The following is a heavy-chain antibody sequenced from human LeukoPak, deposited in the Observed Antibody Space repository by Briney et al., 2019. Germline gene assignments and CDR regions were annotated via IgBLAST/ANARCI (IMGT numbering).Heavy chain of an antibody. CDR3: ARLATAMDYSAFDI. CDR2: ISSSSSYI. J-gene: IGHJ3*02. D-gene: IGHD5-18*01. Sequence: GGSLRLSCAASGFTFSSYSMNCARQAPGKGLEWVSSISSSSSYIHYADSVKGRFTSSRDNAKNSLYLQMNSLRAEDTAVYYCARLATAMDYSAFDIWGQGTMVTVSS. CDR1: GFTFSSYS. V-gene: IGHV3-21*01.